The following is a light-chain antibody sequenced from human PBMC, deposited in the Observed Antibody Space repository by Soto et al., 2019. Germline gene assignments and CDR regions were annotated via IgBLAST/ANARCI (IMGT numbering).Light chain of an antibody. J-gene: IGKJ2*01. CDR3: QQYNSYRYT. V-gene: IGKV1-5*01. CDR2: DAS. Sequence: DIQMTQSPSTLSASVGARVIITCRASQSISTWLAWYQQKPGKAPYLLIYDASKLQSGGPLRFSGSGSGTECTLTISSLQPDDFASYYCQQYNSYRYTFGQGTRLEIK. CDR1: QSISTW.